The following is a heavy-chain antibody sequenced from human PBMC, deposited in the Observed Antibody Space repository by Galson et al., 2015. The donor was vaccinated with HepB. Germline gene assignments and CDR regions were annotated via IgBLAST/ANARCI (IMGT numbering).Heavy chain of an antibody. V-gene: IGHV1-3*01. J-gene: IGHJ4*02. CDR1: GYTFTSYA. CDR2: INAGNGNT. D-gene: IGHD3-3*01. Sequence: SVKVSCKASGYTFTSYAMHWVRQAPGQRLEWMGWINAGNGNTKYSQKFQGRVTITRDTSASTAYMELSSLRSEDTAVYYCAREDYDFWSGYYTRPGAYWGQGTLVTVSS. CDR3: AREDYDFWSGYYTRPGAY.